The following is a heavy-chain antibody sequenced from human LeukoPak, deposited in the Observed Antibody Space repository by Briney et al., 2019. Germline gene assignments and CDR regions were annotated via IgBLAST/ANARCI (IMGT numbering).Heavy chain of an antibody. V-gene: IGHV3-23*01. CDR2: ISDDGYST. J-gene: IGHJ4*02. Sequence: GGSLRLSCAASRFIFDNYGMTWVRQAPGKGLEWVSGISDDGYSTYYADSVKGRFTISRDNSKNTLYLHMSSLRVEDTAVFYSARVAPPLDDYIRGSFPYYFDYWGQGTPVTVSS. CDR3: ARVAPPLDDYIRGSFPYYFDY. D-gene: IGHD3-16*01. CDR1: RFIFDNYG.